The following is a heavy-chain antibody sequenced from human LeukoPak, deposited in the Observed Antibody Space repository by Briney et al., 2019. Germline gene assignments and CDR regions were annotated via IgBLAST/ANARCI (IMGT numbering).Heavy chain of an antibody. Sequence: PGGSLRLSCAASGFTFSSYGMHWVRHTPGKGLERVAVIWYDGGNKYYADSVKGRFTISRDNSKNTLYLQMNSLRAEDTAVYYCARALEANYFDYWGQGTLVTVSS. J-gene: IGHJ4*02. CDR2: IWYDGGNK. CDR1: GFTFSSYG. CDR3: ARALEANYFDY. V-gene: IGHV3-33*01.